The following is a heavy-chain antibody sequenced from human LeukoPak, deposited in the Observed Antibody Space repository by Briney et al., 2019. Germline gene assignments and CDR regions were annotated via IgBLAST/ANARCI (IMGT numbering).Heavy chain of an antibody. CDR1: EYTFTSYD. Sequence: ASVKVSCKASEYTFTSYDINWVRQATGQGLEWMGWMNPNSGNTGYAQKFQGRVTMTRVTSISTAYMELNNLTSEDTAVYYCARGSWGEIAGRKSFEFWGQGSLDTVSS. D-gene: IGHD6-6*01. J-gene: IGHJ4*02. V-gene: IGHV1-8*01. CDR2: MNPNSGNT. CDR3: ARGSWGEIAGRKSFEF.